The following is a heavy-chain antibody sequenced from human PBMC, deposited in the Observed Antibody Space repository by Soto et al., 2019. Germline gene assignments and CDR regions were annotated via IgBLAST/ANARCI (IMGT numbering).Heavy chain of an antibody. Sequence: GSLSLSCEASGLSFNSYAMNWVRQAPGKVLEWVSSISSSSAYIYYGDSVRGRFTIARDNANNSVYLQVNSLRAEDTVVFCCVGGPRAAYSTCYFDCWGQGALVTVSS. J-gene: IGHJ4*02. CDR2: ISSSSAYI. CDR1: GLSFNSYA. D-gene: IGHD2-15*01. CDR3: VGGPRAAYSTCYFDC. V-gene: IGHV3-21*01.